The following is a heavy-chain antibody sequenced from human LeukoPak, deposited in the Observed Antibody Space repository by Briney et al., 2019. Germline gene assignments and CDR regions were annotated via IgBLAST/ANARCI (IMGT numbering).Heavy chain of an antibody. CDR2: ISSSSSYI. CDR3: ARDKGGLVDTAMVGYGMDV. CDR1: GFTFSSYS. D-gene: IGHD5-18*01. Sequence: GGSLRLSCAASGFTFSSYSMNWVRQAPGKGLEWVSSISSSSSYIYYADSVKGRFTISRDNAKNSLYLQMNSLRAEDTAVYYCARDKGGLVDTAMVGYGMDVWGQGTTVTVSS. V-gene: IGHV3-21*01. J-gene: IGHJ6*02.